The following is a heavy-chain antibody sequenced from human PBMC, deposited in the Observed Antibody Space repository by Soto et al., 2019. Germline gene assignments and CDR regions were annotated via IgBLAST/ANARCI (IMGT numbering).Heavy chain of an antibody. V-gene: IGHV3-7*01. Sequence: AGSLRLSCAASRFTFSSYCMTWVRQAPGKGLEWVANINKDGGEKYYMDSVRGRFTISRDTAKNSLYLQMTSLRVEDTAVYYCWGGHALDVWGQGTMVTVSS. CDR3: WGGHALDV. CDR1: RFTFSSYC. J-gene: IGHJ6*02. CDR2: INKDGGEK.